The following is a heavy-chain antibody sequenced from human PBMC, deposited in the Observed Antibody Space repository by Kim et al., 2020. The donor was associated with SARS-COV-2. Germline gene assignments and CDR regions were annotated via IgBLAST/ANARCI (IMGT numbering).Heavy chain of an antibody. D-gene: IGHD3-22*01. J-gene: IGHJ4*02. CDR3: ARDAYYDNTGFYGLDS. V-gene: IGHV3-20*01. CDR1: GFTVADYG. CDR2: ITWKGDGI. Sequence: GSLRLSCAASGFTVADYGMSWVRQVPGKGLEWVSGITWKGDGIGYADSVKGRFTISRDNAKNSLYLQMDSLRAEDTALYHCARDAYYDNTGFYGLDSWGQGTLVTVSS.